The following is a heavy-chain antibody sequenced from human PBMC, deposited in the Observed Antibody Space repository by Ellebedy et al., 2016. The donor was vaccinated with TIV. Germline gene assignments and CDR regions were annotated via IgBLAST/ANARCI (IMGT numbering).Heavy chain of an antibody. CDR1: GFTFRNFA. Sequence: GESLKISCAASGFTFRNFAMTWVRQAPGKGLEWVSSISSSGVSSDYADSVRGRVTISRDKSKSTLSLQMDSLRADDSAEYYCAKLDSSGYYYGRLDYWGQGTLVTISS. V-gene: IGHV3-23*01. CDR2: ISSSGVSS. CDR3: AKLDSSGYYYGRLDY. J-gene: IGHJ4*02. D-gene: IGHD3-22*01.